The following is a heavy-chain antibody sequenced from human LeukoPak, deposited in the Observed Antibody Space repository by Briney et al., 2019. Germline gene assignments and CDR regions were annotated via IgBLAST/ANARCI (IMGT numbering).Heavy chain of an antibody. D-gene: IGHD6-19*01. CDR3: ARKGQQWLVRGPYNWFDP. CDR2: IYYSGST. V-gene: IGHV4-59*12. J-gene: IGHJ5*02. Sequence: SETLSLTCTVSGGSISSYYWSWIRQPPGKGLEWIGYIYYSGSTNYNPSLKSRVTISVDTSKNQFSLKLSSVTAADTAVYYCARKGQQWLVRGPYNWFDPWGQGTLVTVSS. CDR1: GGSISSYY.